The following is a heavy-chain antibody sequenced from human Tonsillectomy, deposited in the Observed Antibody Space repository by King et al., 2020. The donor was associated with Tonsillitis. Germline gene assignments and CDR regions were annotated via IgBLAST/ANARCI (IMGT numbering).Heavy chain of an antibody. CDR3: ARDNGLGVPYYFDY. J-gene: IGHJ4*02. D-gene: IGHD6-6*01. CDR2: IIPIFGTP. Sequence: VQLVESGAEVKKPGSSVKVSCEASGGTFSNYVFNWLRQAPGQGLEWMGGIIPIFGTPNYAQKFQGRVTITADKSTSTAYRELSSLRSEDTAVYYCARDNGLGVPYYFDYWGQGTLVTVSS. CDR1: GGTFSNYV. V-gene: IGHV1-69*06.